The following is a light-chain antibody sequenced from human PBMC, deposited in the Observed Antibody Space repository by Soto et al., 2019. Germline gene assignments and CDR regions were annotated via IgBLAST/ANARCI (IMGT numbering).Light chain of an antibody. CDR1: QSVSNR. CDR3: QQYNIWPWT. V-gene: IGKV3-15*01. Sequence: EILMTQSPATLSVSPGEGVTLSCRVSQSVSNRLAWYQHRPGQAPRLLIYDASTRATGIPARFSGSGSGADFTLTISSLQSEDFAVYFYQQYNIWPWTFGQGARVEIK. CDR2: DAS. J-gene: IGKJ1*01.